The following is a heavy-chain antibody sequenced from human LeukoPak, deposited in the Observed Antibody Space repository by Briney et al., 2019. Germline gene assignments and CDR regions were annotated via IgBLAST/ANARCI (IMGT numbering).Heavy chain of an antibody. J-gene: IGHJ3*02. CDR3: ARRAAAGHLDGFDI. D-gene: IGHD6-13*01. Sequence: GGSLRLSCAASGFTFSSYPMNWVRQAPGRVLEWVSYISGSDNTRSYADSVKGRFTISRDNAKSSLSLQMNSLRAEDTAVYYCARRAAAGHLDGFDIWGQGTLITVSS. CDR2: ISGSDNTR. CDR1: GFTFSSYP. V-gene: IGHV3-48*03.